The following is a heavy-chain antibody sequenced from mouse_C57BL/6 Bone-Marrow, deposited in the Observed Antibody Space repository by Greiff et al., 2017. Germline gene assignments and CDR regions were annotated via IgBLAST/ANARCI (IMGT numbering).Heavy chain of an antibody. V-gene: IGHV1-5*01. CDR1: GYTFTSYW. Sequence: VQLQQSGTVLARPGASVKMSCKTSGYTFTSYWMHWVKQRPGQGLEWIGAIYPGNSDTSYNQKFTGEAKLTAVTSASTAYMELSSLTNEDSAVYYCTPNLLLRYFDYWGQGTTLTVSS. D-gene: IGHD1-1*01. J-gene: IGHJ2*01. CDR3: TPNLLLRYFDY. CDR2: IYPGNSDT.